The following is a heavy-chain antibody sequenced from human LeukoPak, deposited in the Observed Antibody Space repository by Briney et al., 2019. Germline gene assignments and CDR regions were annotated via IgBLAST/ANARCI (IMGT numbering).Heavy chain of an antibody. J-gene: IGHJ4*02. V-gene: IGHV5-51*01. CDR3: ARSITALPPSFDF. CDR2: SYGGDSDN. D-gene: IGHD1-14*01. CDR1: GSIFTNSW. Sequence: PGAPRQISAAGSGSIFTNSWIGCGRQLPGKGQEWMGISYGGDSDNKYSPYFQGQVTISADKSISTAYLQWSSLKASDTAIYYCARSITALPPSFDFWGQGTLVTVSS.